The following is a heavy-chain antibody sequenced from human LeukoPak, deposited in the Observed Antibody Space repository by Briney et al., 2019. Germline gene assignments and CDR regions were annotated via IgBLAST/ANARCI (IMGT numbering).Heavy chain of an antibody. CDR2: IYSGGST. J-gene: IGHJ4*02. V-gene: IGHV3-53*01. CDR1: RFTVSSNY. D-gene: IGHD1-26*01. CDR3: AKDTRYSGSYYFVFDY. Sequence: GGSLRLSCAASRFTVSSNYMSWVRQAPGKGLEWVSVIYSGGSTYYADSMKGRFTISRDNSKNTLYLQMNSLRAEDTAVYYCAKDTRYSGSYYFVFDYWGQGTLVTVSS.